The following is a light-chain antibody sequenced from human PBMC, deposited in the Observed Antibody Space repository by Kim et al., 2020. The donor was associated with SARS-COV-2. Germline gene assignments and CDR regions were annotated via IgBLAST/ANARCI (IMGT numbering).Light chain of an antibody. Sequence: DIELTQSPGTLSLSPGERATLSCRASQSVSSSYLAWYQQKPGQDSRLLIYGASSRATVIPDRFSGSGSGTDFTLTISRLKPEDFAVYYCKQYGSSHFGGGPKLEI. J-gene: IGKJ4*01. CDR1: QSVSSSY. CDR3: KQYGSSH. V-gene: IGKV3-20*01. CDR2: GAS.